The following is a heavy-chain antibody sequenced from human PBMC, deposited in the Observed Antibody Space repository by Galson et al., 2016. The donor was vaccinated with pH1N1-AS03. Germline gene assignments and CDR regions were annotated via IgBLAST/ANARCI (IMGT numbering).Heavy chain of an antibody. V-gene: IGHV7-4-1*02. CDR1: GYTFNTYD. CDR3: ARDKSGSFQDASDI. D-gene: IGHD1-1*01. J-gene: IGHJ3*02. CDR2: INTNTGNP. Sequence: SVKVSCKASGYTFNTYDMNWVRQAPGQGLEWMRWINTNTGNPTYAQGFTERFVFSLDTSVSTAYLHISSLKAEDTAVYYCARDKSGSFQDASDIWGQGTMVTVSS.